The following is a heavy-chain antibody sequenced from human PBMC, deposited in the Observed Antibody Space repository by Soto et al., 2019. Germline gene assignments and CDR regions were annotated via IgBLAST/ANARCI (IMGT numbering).Heavy chain of an antibody. V-gene: IGHV4-34*01. CDR1: GGSFSGYY. Sequence: SETLSLTCAVYGGSFSGYYWSWIRQPPGKGLEWIGEINHSGSTNYNPSLKSRVTISVDTSKNQFSLKLSSVTAADTAVYYCAQRVYYYYGMDVWGKGTTVTVSS. CDR3: AQRVYYYYGMDV. CDR2: INHSGST. J-gene: IGHJ6*04.